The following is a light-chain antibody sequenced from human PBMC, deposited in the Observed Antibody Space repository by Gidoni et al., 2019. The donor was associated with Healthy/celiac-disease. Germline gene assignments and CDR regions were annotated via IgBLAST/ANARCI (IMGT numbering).Light chain of an antibody. Sequence: DIQMTQSPSSLSASVGDRVTITCRASQSISSYLNWYQQKPGKAPKLLIYAASSLQSGVPSRFSGSGSVTDFTLTISSLQPEDFATYYCQQSYSTPLTCGGGTKVESK. V-gene: IGKV1-39*01. CDR3: QQSYSTPLT. CDR2: AAS. CDR1: QSISSY. J-gene: IGKJ4*01.